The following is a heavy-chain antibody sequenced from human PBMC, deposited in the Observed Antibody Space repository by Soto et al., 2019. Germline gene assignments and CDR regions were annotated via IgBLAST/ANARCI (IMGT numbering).Heavy chain of an antibody. D-gene: IGHD3-3*01. Sequence: SVKVSCESSRLSIISNAIHLVRHATGQRLEWMGWINVATGNTKYSQHFQGRVTITRDTSASTAYMELNGLTSDDTAIYYCAREHDDWSAYSFDFWGQGTLVTVSS. CDR1: RLSIISNA. J-gene: IGHJ4*02. V-gene: IGHV1-3*01. CDR3: AREHDDWSAYSFDF. CDR2: INVATGNT.